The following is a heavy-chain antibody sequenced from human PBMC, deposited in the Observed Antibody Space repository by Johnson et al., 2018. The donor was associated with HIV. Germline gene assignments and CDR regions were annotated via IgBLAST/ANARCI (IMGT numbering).Heavy chain of an antibody. J-gene: IGHJ3*02. V-gene: IGHV3-30*03. CDR2: ISYDASNK. CDR1: GFTVTNKY. CDR3: ARGGRAKDAFDI. D-gene: IGHD3-16*01. Sequence: QVQLVESGGGLVQPGGSLRLSCAASGFTVTNKYMSWVRQAPGKGLEWVAVISYDASNKYYADSVKGRFTISRDNSKNTLYLQMNSLRAEDTAVYYCARGGRAKDAFDIWGQGTMVTVSS.